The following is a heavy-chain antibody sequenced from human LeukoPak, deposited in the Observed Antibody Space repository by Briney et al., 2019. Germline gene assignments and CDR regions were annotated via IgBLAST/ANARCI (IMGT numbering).Heavy chain of an antibody. D-gene: IGHD3-22*01. CDR3: ARDPQYDSSGYPYYFDY. CDR2: IWYDGSNK. Sequence: GGSLRLSCAASGFTFSSYGMRWVRQAPGKGLEWVAVIWYDGSNKYYADSVKGRFTISRDNSKNTLYLQMNSLRAEDTAVYYRARDPQYDSSGYPYYFDYWGQGTLVTVSS. J-gene: IGHJ4*02. CDR1: GFTFSSYG. V-gene: IGHV3-33*01.